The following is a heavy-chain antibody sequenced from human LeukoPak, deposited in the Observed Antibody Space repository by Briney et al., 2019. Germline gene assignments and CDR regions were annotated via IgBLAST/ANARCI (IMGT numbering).Heavy chain of an antibody. D-gene: IGHD2-2*01. Sequence: PAETLSLTCTVSGGSISSYYWSWIRQPPGKGLEWIGYIYYSGSTNYNPSLKSRVTISVDTSKNQFSLNLSSVTAADTAVYYCATGDVIVPTAAQRPLDYWGQGTLLTVSS. CDR1: GGSISSYY. J-gene: IGHJ4*02. V-gene: IGHV4-59*08. CDR2: IYYSGST. CDR3: ATGDVIVPTAAQRPLDY.